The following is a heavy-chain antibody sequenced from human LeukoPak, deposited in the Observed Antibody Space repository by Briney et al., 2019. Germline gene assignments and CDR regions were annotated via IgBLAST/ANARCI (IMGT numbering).Heavy chain of an antibody. J-gene: IGHJ4*02. Sequence: GGSLRLSCAAFGFPLSSYAMSWVRQAPGKGLEWVSATSSSDAGTYHADSVRGRFTISRDNSKNTLYLQMNSLRVEDAAVYYCXXAPVTSCRGAYCYPFDYWGQGTLVTASS. CDR2: TSSSDAGT. D-gene: IGHD2-21*01. V-gene: IGHV3-23*01. CDR3: XXAPVTSCRGAYCYPFDY. CDR1: GFPLSSYA.